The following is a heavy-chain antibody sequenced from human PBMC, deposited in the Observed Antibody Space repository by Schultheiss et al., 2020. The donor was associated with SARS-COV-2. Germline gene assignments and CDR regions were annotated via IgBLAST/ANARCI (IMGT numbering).Heavy chain of an antibody. CDR1: GGSISSGGYY. CDR3: ARDLWFRELSDDYYGMDV. D-gene: IGHD3-10*01. J-gene: IGHJ6*02. V-gene: IGHV4-61*08. Sequence: SETLSLTCTVSGGSISSGGYYWSWIRQHPGKGLEWIGYIYYSGSTNYNPSLKSRVTISVDTSKNQFSLKLSSVTAADTAVYYCARDLWFRELSDDYYGMDVWGQGTTVTVSS. CDR2: IYYSGST.